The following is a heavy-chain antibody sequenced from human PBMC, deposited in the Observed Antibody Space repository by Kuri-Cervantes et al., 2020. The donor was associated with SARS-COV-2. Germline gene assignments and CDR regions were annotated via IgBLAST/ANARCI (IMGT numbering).Heavy chain of an antibody. Sequence: LSLTCAASGFTFSSYGMHWVRQAPGKGLEWVAVISYDGSNKYYADSVKGRFTISRDNSKNTLYLQMDRLRAEDTAVYYCAKEREWEILADYWGQGTLVTVSS. J-gene: IGHJ4*02. CDR3: AKEREWEILADY. CDR1: GFTFSSYG. CDR2: ISYDGSNK. D-gene: IGHD1-26*01. V-gene: IGHV3-30*18.